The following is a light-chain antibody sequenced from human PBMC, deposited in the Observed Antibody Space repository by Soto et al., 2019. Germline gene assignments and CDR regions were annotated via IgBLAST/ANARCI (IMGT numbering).Light chain of an antibody. CDR1: SSNTGSNY. J-gene: IGLJ2*01. CDR2: RNS. V-gene: IGLV1-47*01. Sequence: QSVLTQPPSASGTPGQRVPISCSGTSSNTGSNYVYWYQQFPGTAPKLVIQRNSQRPSGVPDRFSGSKSDTSASLAISGLRSEDEADYYCAAWDDSLSAVLFGGGTKLTVL. CDR3: AAWDDSLSAVL.